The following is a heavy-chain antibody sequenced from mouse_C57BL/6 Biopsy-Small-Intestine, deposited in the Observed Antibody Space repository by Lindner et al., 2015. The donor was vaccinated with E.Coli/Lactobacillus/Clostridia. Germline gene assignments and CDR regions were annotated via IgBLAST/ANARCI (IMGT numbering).Heavy chain of an antibody. CDR3: ARRGITTVVGHWYFDF. CDR2: ISGGSSFI. Sequence: VQLQESGGGLVKPGGSLKLSCAASGFTFSDFGMHWVRQVPEKGLEWVAYISGGSSFIYYADTVKGRFTISRDNGKKTLFLQMTSLTSEDTAMYYCARRGITTVVGHWYFDFWGTGTTVTVSS. V-gene: IGHV5-17*01. D-gene: IGHD1-1*01. J-gene: IGHJ1*03. CDR1: GFTFSDFG.